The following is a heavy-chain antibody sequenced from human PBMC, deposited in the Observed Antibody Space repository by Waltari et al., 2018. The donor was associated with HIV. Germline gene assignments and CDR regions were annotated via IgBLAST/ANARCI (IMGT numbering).Heavy chain of an antibody. J-gene: IGHJ4*02. D-gene: IGHD6-19*01. Sequence: QVQLVESGGGVVQPGRSLRLSGAASGFSFTSFGMHWFRQAPGKGLEWVAVIWSHGRNQYYADSVKGRFTISRDNSKNTLFLQMNSLRVGDTAVYYCARVSYSSGWFEDYWGQGTLVTVSS. CDR3: ARVSYSSGWFEDY. CDR1: GFSFTSFG. V-gene: IGHV3-33*01. CDR2: IWSHGRNQ.